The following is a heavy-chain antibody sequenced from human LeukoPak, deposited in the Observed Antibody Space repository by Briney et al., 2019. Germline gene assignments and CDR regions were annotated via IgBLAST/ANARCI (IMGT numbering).Heavy chain of an antibody. Sequence: GASLQISCQGSGSSFTSYWIGWVRQLPGKGLEWMGIIYPGDSDTRYSPSFQGQVTISADKSISTAYLQWSSLKASDTAMYYCARLNWNWPFDYWGQGTPVTVSS. CDR3: ARLNWNWPFDY. CDR1: GSSFTSYW. V-gene: IGHV5-51*01. J-gene: IGHJ4*02. D-gene: IGHD1-1*01. CDR2: IYPGDSDT.